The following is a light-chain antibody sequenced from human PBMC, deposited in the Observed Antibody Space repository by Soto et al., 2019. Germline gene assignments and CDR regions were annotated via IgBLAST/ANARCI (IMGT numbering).Light chain of an antibody. V-gene: IGLV4-69*01. CDR3: QTWGTGTWV. CDR2: LNSDGSH. CDR1: TGHSSYA. Sequence: QLVLTQSPSASASLGASVKLTCTLSTGHSSYAIAWHQQQPEKGPRYLMKLNSDGSHSKGDGIPDRFSGSSAGAERYLTISSLRSEDEAYYYCQTWGTGTWVFGGGTKLTVL. J-gene: IGLJ3*02.